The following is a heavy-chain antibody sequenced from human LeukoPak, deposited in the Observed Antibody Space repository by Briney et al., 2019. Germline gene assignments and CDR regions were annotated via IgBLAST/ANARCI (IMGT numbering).Heavy chain of an antibody. V-gene: IGHV3-66*02. CDR1: GITVSNNH. J-gene: IGHJ6*03. Sequence: PGGSLRLSCAASGITVSNNHMSWVRQAPGKGLEWVSIIYSGGVTYSADSVEGRFTISRDNSKSTLYLQMSSLSTEDTAVYYCASTYYHDSSDCSRGHYYFDVWGEGTTVTVSS. CDR3: ASTYYHDSSDCSRGHYYFDV. CDR2: IYSGGVT. D-gene: IGHD3-22*01.